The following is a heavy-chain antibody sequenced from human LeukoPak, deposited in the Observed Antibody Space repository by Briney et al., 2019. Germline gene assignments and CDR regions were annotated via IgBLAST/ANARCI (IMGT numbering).Heavy chain of an antibody. Sequence: GGSLRLSCAASGFTFSSYGMHWVRQAPGKGLEWVAFIRYEGSNKYYADSVKGRFTISRDNSKNTLYLQMNSLRAEDTAVYYCAKDVGFGELFSYYYYMDVWGKGTTVTVSS. CDR3: AKDVGFGELFSYYYYMDV. J-gene: IGHJ6*03. V-gene: IGHV3-30*02. CDR2: IRYEGSNK. CDR1: GFTFSSYG. D-gene: IGHD3-10*01.